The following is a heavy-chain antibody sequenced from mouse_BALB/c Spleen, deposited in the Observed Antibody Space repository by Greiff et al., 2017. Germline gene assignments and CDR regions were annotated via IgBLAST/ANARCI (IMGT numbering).Heavy chain of an antibody. V-gene: IGHV1-9*01. CDR2: ILPVSGST. CDR3: ASVRPGDY. CDR1: GYTFRSYW. J-gene: IGHJ4*01. Sequence: QVQLQQSGAELMKPGASVKISCKATGYTFRSYWLEWVKQSPGHGLEWIGEILPVSGSTNYNGKLKGNATFAADTSSNTAYMQLSSLTSEVSAVYYCASVRPGDYWGQGTSGTVSS.